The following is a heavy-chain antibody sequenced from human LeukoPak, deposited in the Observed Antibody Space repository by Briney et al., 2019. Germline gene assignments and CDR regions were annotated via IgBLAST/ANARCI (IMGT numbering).Heavy chain of an antibody. V-gene: IGHV3-23*01. CDR2: ISRSGGST. Sequence: PGGSLRLSCAASGFTFSSYAMSWVRQAPGKGLEWVAVISRSGGSTYYADSVKGRFTISRDNAKNMLFLQVNSLRAEDTAVFYCAKSRRPPIYYDGSGYWEYFASWGQRTLLT. CDR3: AKSRRPPIYYDGSGYWEYFAS. J-gene: IGHJ4*02. CDR1: GFTFSSYA. D-gene: IGHD3-22*01.